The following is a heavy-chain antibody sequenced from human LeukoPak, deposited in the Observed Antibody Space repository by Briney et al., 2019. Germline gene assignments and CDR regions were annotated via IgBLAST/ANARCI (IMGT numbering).Heavy chain of an antibody. CDR3: VKGAVVVVAAAFEY. Sequence: GGSLRLSCSASGFTFSSYAMHWVRQAPGKGLEYVSAISGNGGSTYYADSVKGRFTISRDNSKNTLYLQMSSLRAEDTAVYYCVKGAVVVVAAAFEYWGQGTLVTVSS. D-gene: IGHD2-15*01. CDR2: ISGNGGST. V-gene: IGHV3-64D*06. CDR1: GFTFSSYA. J-gene: IGHJ4*02.